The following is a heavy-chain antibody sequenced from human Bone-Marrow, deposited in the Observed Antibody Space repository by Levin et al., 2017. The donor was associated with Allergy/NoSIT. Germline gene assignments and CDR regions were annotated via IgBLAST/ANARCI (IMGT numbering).Heavy chain of an antibody. Sequence: PSETLSLTCAISGDSVSSNSAAWNWIRQSPSRGLEWLGRTYYRSKWYNDYAVSVKSRITINPDTSKNQFSLQLNSVTPEDTAVYYCARASQTTVTTCSWFDPWGQGTLVTVSS. V-gene: IGHV6-1*01. D-gene: IGHD4-17*01. CDR3: ARASQTTVTTCSWFDP. J-gene: IGHJ5*02. CDR1: GDSVSSNSAA. CDR2: TYYRSKWYN.